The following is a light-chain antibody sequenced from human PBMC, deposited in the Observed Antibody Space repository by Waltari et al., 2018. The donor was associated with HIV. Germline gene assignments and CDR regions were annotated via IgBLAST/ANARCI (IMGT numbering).Light chain of an antibody. CDR2: GAS. J-gene: IGKJ5*01. Sequence: EIVLAQSPGTLSLSPAERVTLSCRASQSVSSSSLVWYQQKPGQAPRLLIYGASSRATGIPDRFSGSGSGTDFTLTISRLDPEDFAVYYCQHYDSSVTFGQGTRLEIK. CDR3: QHYDSSVT. V-gene: IGKV3-20*01. CDR1: QSVSSSS.